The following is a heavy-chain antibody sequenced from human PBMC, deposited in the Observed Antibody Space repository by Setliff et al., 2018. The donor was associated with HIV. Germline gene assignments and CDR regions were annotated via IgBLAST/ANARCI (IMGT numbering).Heavy chain of an antibody. CDR2: INPNSGGT. J-gene: IGHJ4*02. Sequence: ASVKVSCKASGYTFTGYYMHWVRQAPGQGLEWMGWINPNSGGTNYAQKFQGRLIITKDTSTSTVYMELSSLRSDDTAVYYCGRDYRSWIRAIGYWGQGTLVTVSS. CDR1: GYTFTGYY. CDR3: GRDYRSWIRAIGY. V-gene: IGHV1-2*02. D-gene: IGHD5-12*01.